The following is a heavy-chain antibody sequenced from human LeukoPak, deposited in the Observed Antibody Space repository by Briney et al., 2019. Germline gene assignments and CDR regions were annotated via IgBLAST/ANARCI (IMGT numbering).Heavy chain of an antibody. CDR2: ISGSGGST. CDR3: ARGREYQLLEGDY. J-gene: IGHJ4*02. V-gene: IGHV3-23*01. Sequence: PGGSLRLSCAASGFTFSSYAMSWVRQAPGKGLEWVSAISGSGGSTYYADSVKGRFTISRDNSKNTLYLQMNSLRAEDTAVYYCARGREYQLLEGDYWGQGTLVTVSS. D-gene: IGHD2-2*01. CDR1: GFTFSSYA.